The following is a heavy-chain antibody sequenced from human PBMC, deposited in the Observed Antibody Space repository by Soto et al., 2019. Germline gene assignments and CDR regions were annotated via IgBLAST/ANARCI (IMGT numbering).Heavy chain of an antibody. V-gene: IGHV4-4*07. Sequence: SETLSLTRTVSGGSISSYYWSWIQQPAGKGLGWIGRIYTSGSTNYNPSLKSRVTMSVDTSKNQFSLKLSSVTAADTAVYYCARACSSNSCYDVFDYWGQGTLVTVSS. D-gene: IGHD2-2*01. CDR3: ARACSSNSCYDVFDY. J-gene: IGHJ4*02. CDR1: GGSISSYY. CDR2: IYTSGST.